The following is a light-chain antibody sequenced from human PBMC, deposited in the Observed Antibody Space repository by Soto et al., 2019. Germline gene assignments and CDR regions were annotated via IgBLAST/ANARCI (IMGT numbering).Light chain of an antibody. V-gene: IGLV1-47*01. CDR1: TSNIGSNY. CDR3: ATWDFHLSAFYV. CDR2: RNN. Sequence: QSVLTQPPSASRTPGQGVTISCSGSTSNIGSNYVYWYQQLPGTAPKLLIYRNNQRPSGVPDRFSGSNSGTSASLAISGLRSDDEAAYFSATWDFHLSAFYVFGTGTE. J-gene: IGLJ1*01.